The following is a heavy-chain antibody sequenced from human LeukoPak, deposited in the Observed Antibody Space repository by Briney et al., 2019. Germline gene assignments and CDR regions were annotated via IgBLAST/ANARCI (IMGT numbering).Heavy chain of an antibody. CDR3: ARDNTVTIDGLRENNWFDP. CDR1: GDSISSGGFS. D-gene: IGHD4-17*01. V-gene: IGHV4-30-2*01. CDR2: IYHGGST. Sequence: SETLSLTCAVSGDSISSGGFSWSWIRQPPGKGLEWIGYIYHGGSTYYNPSLESRVTISVDSSKNQFSLTLNSVTAADTAVYYCARDNTVTIDGLRENNWFDPWGQGILVTVSS. J-gene: IGHJ5*02.